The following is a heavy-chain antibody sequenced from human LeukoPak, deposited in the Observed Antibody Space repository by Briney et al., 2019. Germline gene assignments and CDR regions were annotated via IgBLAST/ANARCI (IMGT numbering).Heavy chain of an antibody. CDR2: IKEDGSDK. J-gene: IGHJ4*02. Sequence: PGGSLRLSCAASGFSFNEYWMSWVRQAPGKGREWVANIKEDGSDKYYIDSVKGRFTISRDDGTNSVFLEMNSLRPEDTGLYYCARDSRPRGGSCFDNWGQGTLVTVSS. CDR1: GFSFNEYW. V-gene: IGHV3-7*01. D-gene: IGHD2-15*01. CDR3: ARDSRPRGGSCFDN.